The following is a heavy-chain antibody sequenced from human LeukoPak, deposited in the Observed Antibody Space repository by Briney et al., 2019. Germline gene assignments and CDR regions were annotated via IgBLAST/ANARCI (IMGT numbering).Heavy chain of an antibody. D-gene: IGHD5-24*01. CDR2: ILPIFDMA. CDR1: GGTFSTYA. Sequence: SVKVSCMASGGTFSTYAITWVRQAPGQGLEWMGRILPIFDMANYAQKFQGRVTITADKSTRTAYMELSSLRSDDTAVYYCARDGGWLQTQNHYYYHGMDVWGQGTTVTVSS. V-gene: IGHV1-69*04. J-gene: IGHJ6*02. CDR3: ARDGGWLQTQNHYYYHGMDV.